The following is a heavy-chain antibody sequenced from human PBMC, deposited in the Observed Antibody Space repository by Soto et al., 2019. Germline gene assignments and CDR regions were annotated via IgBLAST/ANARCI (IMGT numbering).Heavy chain of an antibody. Sequence: SETLSLTCAVYGGSFSGYYWSWIRQPPGKGLEWIGEINHSGSTNYNPSLKSRVTISVDTSKNQFSLKLSSVTAADTAVYYCARGIVVVPAAKRWIDPWGQGTLVTVSS. CDR1: GGSFSGYY. CDR2: INHSGST. J-gene: IGHJ5*02. CDR3: ARGIVVVPAAKRWIDP. D-gene: IGHD2-2*01. V-gene: IGHV4-34*01.